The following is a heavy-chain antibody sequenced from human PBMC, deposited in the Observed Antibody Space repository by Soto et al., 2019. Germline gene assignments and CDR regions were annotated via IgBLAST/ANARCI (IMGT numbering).Heavy chain of an antibody. J-gene: IGHJ3*01. D-gene: IGHD2-2*01. CDR3: AKDRLMLTRLVVGAFDF. V-gene: IGHV3-23*05. CDR1: GFTFSSYA. Sequence: GGSLRLSCAASGFTFSSYAMSWVRQAPGKGLAGVSGNRSSGSTTHYADSVKGPFIQCRDNSKDALYLQINSLRADDTAVYFSAKDRLMLTRLVVGAFDFWGQGTMVTVSS. CDR2: NRSSGSTT.